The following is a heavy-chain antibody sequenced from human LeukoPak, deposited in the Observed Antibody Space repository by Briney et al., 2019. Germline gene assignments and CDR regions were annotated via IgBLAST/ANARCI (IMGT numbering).Heavy chain of an antibody. CDR2: ISSGSTTI. CDR1: GFTFSTYS. CDR3: ARAAGDGFNLRRDAYDI. Sequence: GGSLTLSCAVSGFTFSTYSMNWVRQAPGKGLEWVSYISSGSTTIYYADAVEGRFTVSRDNAKNSLYLQMNSLRDEDTAVYYCARAAGDGFNLRRDAYDIWRQGTMVTVSS. J-gene: IGHJ3*02. V-gene: IGHV3-48*02. D-gene: IGHD5-24*01.